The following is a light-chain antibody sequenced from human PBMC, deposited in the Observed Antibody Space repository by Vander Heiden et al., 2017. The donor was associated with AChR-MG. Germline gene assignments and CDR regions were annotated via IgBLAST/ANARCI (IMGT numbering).Light chain of an antibody. CDR1: TSNIGAGYD. Sequence: VLTRPPSVSGAPGPRVTISCTANTSNIGAGYDVHWYQLHPGTAPKLLIFDNSNRPSGVPDRFSGSKSGTTATLAITGLQAQDEADYYCQSYDSTRSGYWVFGGGTKLTVL. CDR2: DNS. CDR3: QSYDSTRSGYWV. J-gene: IGLJ3*02. V-gene: IGLV1-40*01.